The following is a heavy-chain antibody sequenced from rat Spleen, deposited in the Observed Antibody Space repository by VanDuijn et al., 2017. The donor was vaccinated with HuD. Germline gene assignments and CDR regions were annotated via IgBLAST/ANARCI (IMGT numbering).Heavy chain of an antibody. Sequence: QVQLKESGPGLVQPSQTLSLTCTVSGFSLSNYGVLWVRQPPGKGLEWMGGIWGDGSTNYNSALKSRLSISRDTSKSQVFLKMNSRQPDDTATYYCARAGSAAISLGNWFAYWGQGTLVTVSS. CDR1: GFSLSNYG. CDR3: ARAGSAAISLGNWFAY. CDR2: IWGDGST. J-gene: IGHJ3*01. V-gene: IGHV2-13*01. D-gene: IGHD1-2*01.